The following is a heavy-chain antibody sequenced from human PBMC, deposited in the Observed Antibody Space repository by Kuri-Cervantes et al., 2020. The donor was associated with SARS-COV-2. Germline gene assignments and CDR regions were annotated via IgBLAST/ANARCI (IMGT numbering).Heavy chain of an antibody. CDR3: ARRTVGHFDL. Sequence: AGSLRLSCAVSGYSISSGYYWGWIRQPPGKGLEWIGSIYHSGSTYYNPSLKCRITISVDTSKNQFSLKLSSVTAADTAVYYCARRTVGHFDLWGRGTLVTVSS. D-gene: IGHD3-16*01. V-gene: IGHV4-38-2*01. CDR2: IYHSGST. CDR1: GYSISSGYY. J-gene: IGHJ2*01.